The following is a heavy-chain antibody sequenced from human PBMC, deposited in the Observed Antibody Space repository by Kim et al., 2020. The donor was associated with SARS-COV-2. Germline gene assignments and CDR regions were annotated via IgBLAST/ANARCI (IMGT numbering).Heavy chain of an antibody. V-gene: IGHV3-30*02. Sequence: GSNKYYADSVKGRFTISRDNSKNTLYLQMNSLRAEDTAVYYCAKEHPIDYWGQGTLVTVSS. CDR2: GSNK. J-gene: IGHJ4*02. CDR3: AKEHPIDY.